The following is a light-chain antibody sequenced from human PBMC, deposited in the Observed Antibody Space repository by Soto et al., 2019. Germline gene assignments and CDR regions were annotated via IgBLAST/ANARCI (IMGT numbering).Light chain of an antibody. CDR1: QSVSSY. V-gene: IGKV3-20*01. Sequence: ELVMTQSPATLSVSPGERATLSCRASQSVSSYLAWYQQKPGQAPRLLIYGASSRATGIPDRFSGSGSGTDFTLTISRLEPEDFAVYYCQQYGSSALTFGGGTKVDTK. CDR2: GAS. J-gene: IGKJ4*01. CDR3: QQYGSSALT.